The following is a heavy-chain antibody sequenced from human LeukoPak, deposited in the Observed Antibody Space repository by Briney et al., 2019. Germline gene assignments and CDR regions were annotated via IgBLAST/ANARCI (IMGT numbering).Heavy chain of an antibody. CDR3: AGDDSSGYLVSY. V-gene: IGHV1-69*06. CDR2: IIPIFGTA. J-gene: IGHJ4*02. CDR1: GGTFSTYA. D-gene: IGHD3-22*01. Sequence: ASVKVSCKASGGTFSTYAISWVRQAPGQGLEWMGGIIPIFGTANYAQKFQGRVTITADKSTSTAYMELSSLRSEDTAVYYCAGDDSSGYLVSYWGQGTLVTVSS.